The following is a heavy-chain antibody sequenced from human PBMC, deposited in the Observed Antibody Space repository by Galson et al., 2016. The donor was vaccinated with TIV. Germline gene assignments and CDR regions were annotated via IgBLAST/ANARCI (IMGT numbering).Heavy chain of an antibody. Sequence: QVQVQESGPGLVKPSQTLSLTCTVSGGSINSGSYYWTWIRQPAGKGLEWIGRIYSSGSANYNPSLKSRVTISLDTAQDQFSLNLTSVTAADTAVYYCARGILPYRTNRFDPWGQGTLVTVSS. J-gene: IGHJ5*02. CDR3: ARGILPYRTNRFDP. CDR2: IYSSGSA. V-gene: IGHV4-61*02. CDR1: GGSINSGSYY. D-gene: IGHD1/OR15-1a*01.